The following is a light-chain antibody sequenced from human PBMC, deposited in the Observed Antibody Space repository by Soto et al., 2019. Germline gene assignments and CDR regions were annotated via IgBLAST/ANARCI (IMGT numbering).Light chain of an antibody. J-gene: IGKJ4*01. CDR2: AAS. Sequence: DIQMTQSPSSLSASVGDRVTITCRASQGIGNDLGWYQQKPGKAPKRLIYAASSLQSGVPSRFSGSESGTEFTLTISSLQPEDFATYYCQQYNRYPLTFGGGTKVEVK. V-gene: IGKV1-17*01. CDR3: QQYNRYPLT. CDR1: QGIGND.